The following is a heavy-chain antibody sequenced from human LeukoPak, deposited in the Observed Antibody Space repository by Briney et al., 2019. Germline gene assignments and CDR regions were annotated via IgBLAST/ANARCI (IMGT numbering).Heavy chain of an antibody. D-gene: IGHD3-3*01. V-gene: IGHV3-23*01. CDR1: GFTFSSYA. J-gene: IGHJ1*01. CDR2: ISGSGGST. CDR3: AKGDFWSGYSFS. Sequence: GRSLRLSCAASGFTFSSYAMSWVRQAPGKGLEWVSAISGSGGSTYYADSVKGRFTISRDNSKNTLYLQMNSLRAEDTAVYYCAKGDFWSGYSFSWGQGTLVTVSS.